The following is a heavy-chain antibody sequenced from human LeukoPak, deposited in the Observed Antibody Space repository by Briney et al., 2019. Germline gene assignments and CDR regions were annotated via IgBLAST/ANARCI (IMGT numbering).Heavy chain of an antibody. CDR1: GFTYSGSA. D-gene: IGHD6-6*01. J-gene: IGHJ4*02. CDR3: TRLGEYSSSSGDY. CDR2: IRSKANNYAT. Sequence: PGGSLRLSCAASGFTYSGSAMYWVRQASGKGLEWVGRIRSKANNYATAYAASVKGRFTISRDDSKNTAYLQMNSLKTEDTAVYYCTRLGEYSSSSGDYWGQGTLVTVSS. V-gene: IGHV3-73*01.